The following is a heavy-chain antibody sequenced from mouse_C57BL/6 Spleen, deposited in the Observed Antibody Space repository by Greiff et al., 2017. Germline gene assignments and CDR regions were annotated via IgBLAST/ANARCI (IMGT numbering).Heavy chain of an antibody. Sequence: EVKLVESGGDLVKPGGSLKLSCAASGFTFSSYGMSWVRQTPDKRLEWVATISSGGSYTYYPDSVKGRFTISRDNAKNTLYLQMSSLKSEDTAMXYCASLPYYYGSSYDFDYWGHGTTLTVFS. D-gene: IGHD1-1*01. CDR3: ASLPYYYGSSYDFDY. CDR2: ISSGGSYT. V-gene: IGHV5-6*01. CDR1: GFTFSSYG. J-gene: IGHJ2*01.